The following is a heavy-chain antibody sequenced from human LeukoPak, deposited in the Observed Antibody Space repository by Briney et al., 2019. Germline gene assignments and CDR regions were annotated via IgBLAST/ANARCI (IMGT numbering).Heavy chain of an antibody. J-gene: IGHJ4*02. CDR2: ISSVSNAI. CDR3: AKWVGTLGSLDF. CDR1: GFTFGSYS. Sequence: PGGSLRLSCAASGFTFGSYSMNWVRQAPGKGLEWLSYISSVSNAIYYADPVKGRFTISRDNGKNSLYLQLNSLRAEDTAVYYCAKWVGTLGSLDFWGQGTLVTVSS. D-gene: IGHD4-23*01. V-gene: IGHV3-48*04.